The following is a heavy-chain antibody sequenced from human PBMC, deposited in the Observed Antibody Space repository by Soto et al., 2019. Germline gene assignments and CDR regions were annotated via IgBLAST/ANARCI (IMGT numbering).Heavy chain of an antibody. Sequence: QLQLQESGPGLVKPSETLSLTCTVSGGSISSSSYYWGWLRQPPGKGLEWIGSIYYSGSTYYNPSLKTRGTISGDTSKNQFSLKMSSVTAADTAVYYCARRLYYYDSSAPLAGWFDPWGQGTLVTVSS. CDR2: IYYSGST. CDR1: GGSISSSSYY. J-gene: IGHJ5*02. V-gene: IGHV4-39*01. CDR3: ARRLYYYDSSAPLAGWFDP. D-gene: IGHD3-22*01.